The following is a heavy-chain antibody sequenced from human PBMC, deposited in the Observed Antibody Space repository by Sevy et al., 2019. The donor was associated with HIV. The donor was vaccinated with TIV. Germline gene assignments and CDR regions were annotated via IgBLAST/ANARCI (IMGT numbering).Heavy chain of an antibody. Sequence: SETLSLTCAVYGGSFSGYYWSWIRQPPGKGLEWVGEINHSGSTNYNPSLKSRVTISVDTSKNQFSLKLSSVTAAETAVYYCAREAWTYSSSWYSTYYSYYGMDVWGQGTTVTVSS. J-gene: IGHJ6*02. V-gene: IGHV4-34*01. CDR1: GGSFSGYY. CDR3: AREAWTYSSSWYSTYYSYYGMDV. CDR2: INHSGST. D-gene: IGHD6-13*01.